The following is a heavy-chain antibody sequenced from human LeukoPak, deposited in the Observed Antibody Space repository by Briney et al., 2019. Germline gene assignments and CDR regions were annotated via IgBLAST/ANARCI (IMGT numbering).Heavy chain of an antibody. CDR1: GGSFSGYY. J-gene: IGHJ3*02. D-gene: IGHD5-18*01. Sequence: SETLSLTCAVSGGSFSGYYWSWIRQPPGKGLEWIGEINHSGSTNYNPSLKSRVTISVDTSKSQFSLKLSSVTAADTAVYYCARIGDTATAYAFDIWGQGTMVTVSS. CDR3: ARIGDTATAYAFDI. V-gene: IGHV4-34*01. CDR2: INHSGST.